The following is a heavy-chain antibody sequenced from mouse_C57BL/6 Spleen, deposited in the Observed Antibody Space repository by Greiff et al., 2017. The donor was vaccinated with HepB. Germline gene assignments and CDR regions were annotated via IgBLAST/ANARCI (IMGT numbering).Heavy chain of an antibody. V-gene: IGHV5-16*01. Sequence: EVQVVESEGGLVQPGSSMKLSCTASGFTFSDYYMAWVRQVPEKGLEWVANINYDGSSTYYLDSLKSRFIISRDNAKNILYLQMSSLKSEDTATYYCARDSTYWYFDVWGTGTTVTVSS. CDR3: ARDSTYWYFDV. CDR2: INYDGSST. D-gene: IGHD1-1*01. J-gene: IGHJ1*03. CDR1: GFTFSDYY.